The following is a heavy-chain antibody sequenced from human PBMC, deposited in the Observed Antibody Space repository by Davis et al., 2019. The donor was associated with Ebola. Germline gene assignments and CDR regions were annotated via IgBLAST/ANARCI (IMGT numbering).Heavy chain of an antibody. J-gene: IGHJ4*02. Sequence: PGGSLRLSCGASGFIVTNNYMSWVRQAPGKGLEWLSVLYSGGATFSTDSVHGRFIISRDDSKNTVYLQMNILRAEDTAVYYCASDPRTSGYYHFWGQGTLVTVSS. D-gene: IGHD3-3*01. CDR2: LYSGGAT. CDR3: ASDPRTSGYYHF. V-gene: IGHV3-53*01. CDR1: GFIVTNNY.